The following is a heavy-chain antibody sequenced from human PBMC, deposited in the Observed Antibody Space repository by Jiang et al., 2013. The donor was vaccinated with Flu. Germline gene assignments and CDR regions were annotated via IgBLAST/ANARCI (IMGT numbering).Heavy chain of an antibody. CDR1: GFTFSSYS. CDR2: ISSSSSTI. D-gene: IGHD4-17*01. J-gene: IGHJ4*02. Sequence: QLLESGGGLVQPGGSLRLSCAASGFTFSSYSMNWVRQAPGKGLEWVSYISSSSSTIYYADSVKGRFTISRDNAKNSLYLQMNSLRAEDTAVYYCASLMVTTVTWGDYWGQGTLVTVSS. V-gene: IGHV3-48*01. CDR3: ASLMVTTVTWGDY.